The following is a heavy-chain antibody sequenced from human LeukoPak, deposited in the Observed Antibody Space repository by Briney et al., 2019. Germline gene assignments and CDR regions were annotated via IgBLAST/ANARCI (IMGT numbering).Heavy chain of an antibody. CDR1: GYTFTGYY. D-gene: IGHD6-13*01. J-gene: IGHJ6*03. Sequence: GASVKVSCKASGYTFTGYYMHWVRQAPGQGLEWMGWINPNSGGTNYAQKFQGRVTMTRDTSISTAYMELSRLRSDDTAVYYCARGRSAADPYYYYYMDVWGKGTTVTVSS. V-gene: IGHV1-2*02. CDR2: INPNSGGT. CDR3: ARGRSAADPYYYYYMDV.